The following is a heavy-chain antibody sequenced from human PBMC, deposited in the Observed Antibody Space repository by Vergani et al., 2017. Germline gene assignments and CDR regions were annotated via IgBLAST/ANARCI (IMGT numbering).Heavy chain of an antibody. D-gene: IGHD1-1*01. CDR1: GGSISSGGYS. J-gene: IGHJ4*02. Sequence: QLQLQESGPGLVKPSETLSLTCTVSGGSISSGGYSWSWIRQPPGKGLEWIGYIYHSGSTYYNPSLKSRVTISVDRSKNQFSLKLSSVTAADTAVYYCARENWNDRTLDYWGQGTLVTVSS. V-gene: IGHV4-30-2*01. CDR2: IYHSGST. CDR3: ARENWNDRTLDY.